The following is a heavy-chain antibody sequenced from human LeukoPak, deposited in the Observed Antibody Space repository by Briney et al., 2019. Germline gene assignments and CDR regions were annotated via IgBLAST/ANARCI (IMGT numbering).Heavy chain of an antibody. V-gene: IGHV3-21*01. CDR3: ARSESGYSSSWYEKFPDY. Sequence: GGSLRLSCAASGFTFSRYSMNWVRQAPGKGLEWVSSISSSSSYIYYADSVKGRFTISRDNARNSLYLQMNSLRVEDTAVHYCARSESGYSSSWYEKFPDYWGQGTLVTVSS. J-gene: IGHJ4*02. CDR1: GFTFSRYS. D-gene: IGHD6-13*01. CDR2: ISSSSSYI.